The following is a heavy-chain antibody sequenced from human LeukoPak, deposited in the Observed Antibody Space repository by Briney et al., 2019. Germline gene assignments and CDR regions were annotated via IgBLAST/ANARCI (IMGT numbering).Heavy chain of an antibody. CDR1: GFSFSTYS. CDR3: VRCTFVLHKRCSAFDV. V-gene: IGHV3-21*05. Sequence: GGSLRLSCAASGFSFSTYSMHWVRQAPGKGLEWVSYISSSSGLIYYADSVKGRFTISRDNAKNSLFLQMNSLRAEDTAVYYCVRCTFVLHKRCSAFDVWGQGTMVTVSA. J-gene: IGHJ3*01. CDR2: ISSSSGLI. D-gene: IGHD1-1*01.